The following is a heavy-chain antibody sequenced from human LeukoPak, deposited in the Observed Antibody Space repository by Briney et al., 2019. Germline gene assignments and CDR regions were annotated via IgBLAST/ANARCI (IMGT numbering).Heavy chain of an antibody. Sequence: SETLSLTCTVSGGSISTSSYYWSWIRQPPGKGLKWIGNIYYSGYTTYSPSLRSRVTISVDTSKNQFSLKLSSVTAADTAVYYCARETSQKGAHYMDVWGKGTTITISS. CDR1: GGSISTSSYY. V-gene: IGHV4-61*01. CDR2: IYYSGYT. CDR3: ARETSQKGAHYMDV. D-gene: IGHD3-16*01. J-gene: IGHJ6*03.